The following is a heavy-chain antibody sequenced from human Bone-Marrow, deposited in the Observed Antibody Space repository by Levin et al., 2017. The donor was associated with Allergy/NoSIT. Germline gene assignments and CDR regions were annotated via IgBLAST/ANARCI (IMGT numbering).Heavy chain of an antibody. J-gene: IGHJ4*02. CDR3: ACGWEPPQAWVLY. V-gene: IGHV3-9*01. CDR2: FYWNSGNV. Sequence: QAGGSLRLSCAASGFKFDDYGMHWVRQAPGKGLEWVSSFYWNSGNVAYVDSVKGRFTISRDTAKNSLYLHMNNLRTEDTAVYYCACGWEPPQAWVLYWGQGTQVTVSS. D-gene: IGHD1-26*01. CDR1: GFKFDDYG.